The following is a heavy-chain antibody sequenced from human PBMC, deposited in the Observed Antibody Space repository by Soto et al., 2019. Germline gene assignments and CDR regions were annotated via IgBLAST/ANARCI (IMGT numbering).Heavy chain of an antibody. CDR2: VYYTGSS. V-gene: IGHV4-61*08. CDR1: GGSVSGSDYY. D-gene: IGHD3-16*01. J-gene: IGHJ4*02. Sequence: SETLSLTCTVSGGSVSGSDYYWSWIRQPPGKGLEWIGYVYYTGSSNYNPSLRRRVTMSVDTSKNQFSRKLSSITAADTAVYYCARDTSEGFNHLFEYWGKGTLVTVSS. CDR3: ARDTSEGFNHLFEY.